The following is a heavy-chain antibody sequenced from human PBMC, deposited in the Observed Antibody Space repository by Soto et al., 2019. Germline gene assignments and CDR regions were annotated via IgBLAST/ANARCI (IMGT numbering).Heavy chain of an antibody. CDR1: GGSISNGYY. Sequence: SETLSLTCAISGGSISNGYYWGWIRQPPGKGLEWIANIYYTGSTYYNPSLQSRVTISVDTSKNQFSLKLSSVTAADTAVYYCARLPSEWETCYFDYWGQGTMVTVYS. D-gene: IGHD1-26*01. J-gene: IGHJ4*02. V-gene: IGHV4-39*01. CDR2: IYYTGST. CDR3: ARLPSEWETCYFDY.